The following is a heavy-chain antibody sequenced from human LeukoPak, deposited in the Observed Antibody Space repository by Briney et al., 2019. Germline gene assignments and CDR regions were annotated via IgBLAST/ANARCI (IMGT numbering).Heavy chain of an antibody. CDR1: GFTFGSYA. V-gene: IGHV3-30*03. Sequence: PGRSLRLSCAASGFTFGSYAMHWVRQAPGKGLEWVAVISYDGSNKYYVDSVKGRFTISRDNSKNTLYLQMDSLRAEDTAVYYCARSVLTQYSSTLPGSYWGQGTLVTVSS. CDR3: ARSVLTQYSSTLPGSY. D-gene: IGHD6-13*01. CDR2: ISYDGSNK. J-gene: IGHJ4*02.